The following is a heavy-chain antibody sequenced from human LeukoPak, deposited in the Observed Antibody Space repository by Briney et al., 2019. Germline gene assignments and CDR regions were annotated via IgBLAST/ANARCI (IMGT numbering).Heavy chain of an antibody. CDR1: GGSISSYY. J-gene: IGHJ4*02. Sequence: SETLSLTCTVSGGSISSYYWSWIRQPAGKGLEWIGRIYTSGGTDYNPSLKSRVTISVDTSKNQFSLKLSSVTAADTAVYYCARGRYYGSGTLVYFDYWGQGTLVTVSS. V-gene: IGHV4-4*07. CDR3: ARGRYYGSGTLVYFDY. D-gene: IGHD3-10*01. CDR2: IYTSGGT.